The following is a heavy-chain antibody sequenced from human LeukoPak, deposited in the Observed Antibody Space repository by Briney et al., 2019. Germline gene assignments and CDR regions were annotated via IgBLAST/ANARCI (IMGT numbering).Heavy chain of an antibody. J-gene: IGHJ3*02. Sequence: GGSLRLSCAASGFTVSSNYMSWVRQAPGKGLEWLSVIYSGGSTYYADSVKGRSTISRDNSKNTLYLQMNSLRAEATAVYYCARDTYYYDSSGYFDAFDIWGQGTMVTVSS. CDR3: ARDTYYYDSSGYFDAFDI. CDR2: IYSGGST. CDR1: GFTVSSNY. D-gene: IGHD3-22*01. V-gene: IGHV3-66*02.